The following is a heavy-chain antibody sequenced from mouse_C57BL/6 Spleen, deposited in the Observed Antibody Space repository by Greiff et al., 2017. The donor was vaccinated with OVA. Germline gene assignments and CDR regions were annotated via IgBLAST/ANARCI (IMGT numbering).Heavy chain of an antibody. D-gene: IGHD2-12*01. CDR3: ARILLRRYAMDY. CDR2: IDPSDSYT. J-gene: IGHJ4*01. CDR1: GYTFTSYW. Sequence: QVQLQQPGAELVRPGTSVKLSCKASGYTFTSYWMHWVKQRPGQGLEWIGVIDPSDSYTNYNQKFKGKATLTVDTSSSTAYMQLSSLTSEDSAVYYCARILLRRYAMDYWGQGTSVTVSS. V-gene: IGHV1-59*01.